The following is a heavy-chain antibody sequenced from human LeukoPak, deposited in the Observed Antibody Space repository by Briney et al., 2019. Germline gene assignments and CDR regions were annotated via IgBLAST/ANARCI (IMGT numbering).Heavy chain of an antibody. CDR1: GGSFSGYY. CDR3: ARGYCSGGSCYSGWYYYYYMDV. J-gene: IGHJ6*03. CDR2: INYSGST. V-gene: IGHV4-34*01. D-gene: IGHD2-15*01. Sequence: SETLSLTCAVYGGSFSGYYWSWIRQPPGKGLEWIGEINYSGSTNYNPSLKSRVTISVDTSKNQFSLKLSSVTAADTAVYYCARGYCSGGSCYSGWYYYYYMDVWGKGTTVTVSS.